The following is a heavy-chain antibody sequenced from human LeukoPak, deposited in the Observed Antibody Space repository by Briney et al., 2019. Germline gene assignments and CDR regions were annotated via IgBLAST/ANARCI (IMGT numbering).Heavy chain of an antibody. Sequence: ASVKDSCKASGYTFTGYYMHWVRQAPGQGLEWMGWINPNSGGTNYAEKFQGRVTMTRDTSISTAYMELTRLRSDDTAVYYCARVDSSGYYFFDHWGQGTLVTVSS. CDR1: GYTFTGYY. J-gene: IGHJ4*02. D-gene: IGHD3-22*01. CDR3: ARVDSSGYYFFDH. CDR2: INPNSGGT. V-gene: IGHV1-2*02.